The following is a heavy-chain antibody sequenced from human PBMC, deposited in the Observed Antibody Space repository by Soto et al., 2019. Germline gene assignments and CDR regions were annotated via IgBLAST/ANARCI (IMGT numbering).Heavy chain of an antibody. V-gene: IGHV1-46*03. J-gene: IGHJ5*02. D-gene: IGHD1-1*01. CDR3: ARDTSWNHLVWWFDP. CDR2: IHPEGINT. CDR1: GYSFISHY. Sequence: QVQLVQSGAEVKKPGASVKISCKAFGYSFISHYKHWVRQAPGQGLEWMGTIHPEGINTAYAQKFQGRVTMTSDTSTSTVYMELTSLTSEDTAVYYCARDTSWNHLVWWFDPWGQGTLVTVSS.